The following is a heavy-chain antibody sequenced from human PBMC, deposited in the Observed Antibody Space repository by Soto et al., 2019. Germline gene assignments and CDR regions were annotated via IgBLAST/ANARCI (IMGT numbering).Heavy chain of an antibody. CDR3: AREDPLSLN. V-gene: IGHV1-18*01. D-gene: IGHD2-2*01. CDR2: ISSYNGNT. CDR1: DYIFSSYG. J-gene: IGHJ2*01. Sequence: SVKVSTTTSDYIFSSYGISWVRQVPGQGLEWMGWISSYNGNTNYAQKLQGIVTMTTDASTSTAYMELRSLRSDDTAVYYCAREDPLSLNWGR.